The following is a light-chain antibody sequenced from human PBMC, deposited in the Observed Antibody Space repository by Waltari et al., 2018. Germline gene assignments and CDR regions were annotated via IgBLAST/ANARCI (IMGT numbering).Light chain of an antibody. V-gene: IGLV2-8*01. CDR3: SSYAGSNNLL. Sequence: WHQRHPGNAPKLVIYEVSKLPSGVLDRFSGSKSRNTASRTVSGLQAEEEADYYCSSYAGSNNLLFGGETKLPVL. CDR2: EVS. J-gene: IGLJ2*01.